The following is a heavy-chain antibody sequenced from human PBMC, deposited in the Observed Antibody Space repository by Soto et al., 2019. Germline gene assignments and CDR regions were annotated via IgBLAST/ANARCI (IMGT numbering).Heavy chain of an antibody. Sequence: QVQLVQSGAEVKKPGASVKVSCKASGYTFTSHDINWVRQATGQGLEWMGWMNPNSANTGYAQKFQGRVTMTRNTSIGTAYMELSSLRSEDTAMYYCARSTRYYDIDYWGQGTLVTVSS. V-gene: IGHV1-8*01. J-gene: IGHJ4*02. CDR1: GYTFTSHD. D-gene: IGHD1-26*01. CDR2: MNPNSANT. CDR3: ARSTRYYDIDY.